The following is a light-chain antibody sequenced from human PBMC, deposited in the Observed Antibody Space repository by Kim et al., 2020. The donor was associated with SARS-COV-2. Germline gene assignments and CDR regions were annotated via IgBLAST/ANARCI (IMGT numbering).Light chain of an antibody. CDR3: ATWDDSLDVWV. V-gene: IGLV1-44*01. CDR1: SSNIGSNT. Sequence: QSVLTQPPSASGTPGQRVTMSCSGSSSNIGSNTVNWYQHLPGTAPKLLIYENSQRPSGVPARFSGSKSGTSASLAISGLQSEDEADYYCATWDDSLDVWVFGGGTKLTVL. J-gene: IGLJ3*02. CDR2: ENS.